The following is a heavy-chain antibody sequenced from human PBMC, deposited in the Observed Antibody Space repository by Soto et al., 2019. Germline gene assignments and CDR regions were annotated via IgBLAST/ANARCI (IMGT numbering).Heavy chain of an antibody. CDR3: AKARFRDSSMFLLDY. Sequence: PSETLSLTCTVSGGSISSSYWSWIRQPPGKGLEWIGYSHYSGSTNYNPSVKGRFTISRDNSKNTLYLQMNSLRAEDTAVYYCAKARFRDSSMFLLDYWGQGTLVTVSS. CDR1: GGSISSSY. J-gene: IGHJ4*02. D-gene: IGHD6-19*01. CDR2: SHYSGST. V-gene: IGHV4-59*12.